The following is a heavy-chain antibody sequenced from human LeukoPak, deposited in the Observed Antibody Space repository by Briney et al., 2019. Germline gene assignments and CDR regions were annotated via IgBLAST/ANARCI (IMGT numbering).Heavy chain of an antibody. CDR3: AKDLYYYDSSGYPTGCAFDI. J-gene: IGHJ3*02. CDR1: GFTFSGYA. Sequence: GGSLRLSCAASGFTFSGYAMSWVRQAPGKGLEWVSAISGSGGSTYYADSVKGRFTISRDDSKNTLYLQMNSLRAEDTAVYYCAKDLYYYDSSGYPTGCAFDIWGQGTMVTVSS. V-gene: IGHV3-23*01. D-gene: IGHD3-22*01. CDR2: ISGSGGST.